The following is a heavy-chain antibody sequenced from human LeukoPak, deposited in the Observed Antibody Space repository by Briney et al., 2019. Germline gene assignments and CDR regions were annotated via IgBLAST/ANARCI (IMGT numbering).Heavy chain of an antibody. Sequence: GESLKISCKGSGYSFYTYWIGWVRQMPGKGLEWMGFIYPGDSDTRYSPSFQGQVTISADKYISSAYLQWSSLKASDTAMYYCAKVVELATLTGDSYTYSYHMDVWGKGTAVTVSS. J-gene: IGHJ6*03. CDR2: IYPGDSDT. CDR1: GYSFYTYW. CDR3: AKVVELATLTGDSYTYSYHMDV. D-gene: IGHD5-24*01. V-gene: IGHV5-51*01.